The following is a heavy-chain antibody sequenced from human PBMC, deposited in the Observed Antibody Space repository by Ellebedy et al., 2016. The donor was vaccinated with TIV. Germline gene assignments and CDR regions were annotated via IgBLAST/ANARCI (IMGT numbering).Heavy chain of an antibody. D-gene: IGHD4-17*01. J-gene: IGHJ2*01. V-gene: IGHV4-34*01. CDR1: GGSFSGYY. CDR3: ARARSGDYGDYGGWYFDL. Sequence: SETLSLTCAVYGGSFSGYYWSWIRQPPGKGLEWIGEINHSGSTNYNPSLKSRVTISVDKSKNQFSLKLSSVTAADTAVYYCARARSGDYGDYGGWYFDLWGRGTLVTVSS. CDR2: INHSGST.